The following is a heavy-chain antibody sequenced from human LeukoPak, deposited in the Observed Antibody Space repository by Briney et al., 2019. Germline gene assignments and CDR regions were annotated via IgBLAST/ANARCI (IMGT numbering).Heavy chain of an antibody. V-gene: IGHV3-21*01. CDR2: ISSSSYI. Sequence: PGGSLRLSCAASGFTFSSYSMNWVRQAPGKGLEWVSSISSSSYIYYADSVKGRFTISRDNAKNSLYLQMNSLRAEDTAVYYCARVLRFLEWLLPSRVPNYGMDVWGQGTTVTVSS. CDR3: ARVLRFLEWLLPSRVPNYGMDV. J-gene: IGHJ6*02. D-gene: IGHD3-3*01. CDR1: GFTFSSYS.